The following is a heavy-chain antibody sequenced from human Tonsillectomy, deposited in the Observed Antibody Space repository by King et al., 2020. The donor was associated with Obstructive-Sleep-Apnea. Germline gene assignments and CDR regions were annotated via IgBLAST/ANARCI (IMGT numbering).Heavy chain of an antibody. V-gene: IGHV3-72*01. CDR1: GFTFSEHY. D-gene: IGHD1-26*01. CDR3: AKDLGSPIVGTQ. J-gene: IGHJ4*02. CDR2: IKNKDNKYTT. Sequence: QLVQSGGGLVQTGGSLRLSCAASGFTFSEHYMDWVRQAPGKGPEWVGRIKNKDNKYTTEYAASVKGRFTISRDDSQNSLYLQINSLRTEDTAVYYCAKDLGSPIVGTQWGQGTPVTV.